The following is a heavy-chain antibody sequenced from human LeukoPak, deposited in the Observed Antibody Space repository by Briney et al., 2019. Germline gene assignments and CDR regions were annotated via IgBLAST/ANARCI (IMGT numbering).Heavy chain of an antibody. Sequence: SGGSLRLFCATSDSTFSGYGIHWVRQAPGKGLEWVAFIQYDGSNKYYADSAQGRFTISRDNSKNTLYLQMNSLRAEDTVVYYCAKRPGCSSTSCPPHFDYWGQGTLVTVSS. J-gene: IGHJ4*02. D-gene: IGHD2-2*01. V-gene: IGHV3-30*02. CDR3: AKRPGCSSTSCPPHFDY. CDR1: DSTFSGYG. CDR2: IQYDGSNK.